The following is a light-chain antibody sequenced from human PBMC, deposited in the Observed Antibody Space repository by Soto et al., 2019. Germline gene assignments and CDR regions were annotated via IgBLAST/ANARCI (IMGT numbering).Light chain of an antibody. J-gene: IGKJ5*01. V-gene: IGKV1-33*01. CDR3: QQYENYCT. CDR2: DAS. Sequence: DIQMTQSPSTLSASVGDRVTVTCQASQTIDNCLNWYQQKPGRAPKLLIFDASNLEAGVPARFRGSGSGTDFTLTISRLQPEDIATYYCQQYENYCTFGQGTRVEIK. CDR1: QTIDNC.